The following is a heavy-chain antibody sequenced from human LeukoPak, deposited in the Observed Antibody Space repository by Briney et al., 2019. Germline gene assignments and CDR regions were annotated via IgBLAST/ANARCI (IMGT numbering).Heavy chain of an antibody. V-gene: IGHV5-51*01. D-gene: IGHD3-22*01. J-gene: IGHJ4*02. Sequence: GESLKISFKGSGYRFTNYWIGWVRQTPGKGLEWMGIVYPGDSDTRYSPSFQGQVTISADKSISTAYLQWSSLKASDTAMYYCARLVYDRSAYCFDYWGQGTLVTVSS. CDR3: ARLVYDRSAYCFDY. CDR1: GYRFTNYW. CDR2: VYPGDSDT.